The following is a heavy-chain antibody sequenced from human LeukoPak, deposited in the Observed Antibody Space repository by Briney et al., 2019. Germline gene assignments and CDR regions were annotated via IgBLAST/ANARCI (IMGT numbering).Heavy chain of an antibody. CDR3: ARARIAAEDWFDP. Sequence: GGSLRLSCAASGFTFSGYYMSWIRQAPGKGLEWVSYISSSSSYTNYADSVKGRFTISRDNAKNSLYLQMNSLRAEDTAVYYCARARIAAEDWFDPWGQGTLVTVSS. CDR1: GFTFSGYY. D-gene: IGHD6-6*01. CDR2: ISSSSSYT. J-gene: IGHJ5*02. V-gene: IGHV3-11*06.